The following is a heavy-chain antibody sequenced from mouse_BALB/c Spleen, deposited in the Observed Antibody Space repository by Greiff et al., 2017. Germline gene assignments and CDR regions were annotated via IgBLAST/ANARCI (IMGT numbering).Heavy chain of an antibody. D-gene: IGHD2-3*01. J-gene: IGHJ1*01. CDR3: ARVDGYYEYFDV. CDR2: ISSGGST. V-gene: IGHV5-6-5*01. CDR1: GFTFSSYA. Sequence: EVHLVESGGGLVKPGGSLKLSCAASGFTFSSYAMSWVRQTPEKRLEWVASISSGGSTYYPDSVKGRFTISRDNARNILYLQMSSLRSEDTAMYYCARVDGYYEYFDVWGAGTTVTVSS.